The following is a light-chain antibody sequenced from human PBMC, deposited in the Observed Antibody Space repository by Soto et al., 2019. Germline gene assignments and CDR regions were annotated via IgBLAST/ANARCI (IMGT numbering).Light chain of an antibody. Sequence: QSVLAQPASVSGSPGQSITISCTGTSSDVGSYNLVSWYQQHPGKAPKLMIYEVSKRPSGVSNRFSGSKSGNTTSLTISGLQVEDEADYYSCIYAGTSTLFGTGTKVPVL. V-gene: IGLV2-23*02. CDR2: EVS. J-gene: IGLJ1*01. CDR3: CIYAGTSTL. CDR1: SSDVGSYNL.